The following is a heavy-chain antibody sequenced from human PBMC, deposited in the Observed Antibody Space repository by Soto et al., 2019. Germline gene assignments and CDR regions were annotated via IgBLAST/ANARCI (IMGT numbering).Heavy chain of an antibody. D-gene: IGHD2-21*01. V-gene: IGHV4-34*01. CDR1: GGSFSGYY. J-gene: IGHJ4*02. CDR3: ARGRLLYY. Sequence: QVQLQQWGAGLLKPSETLSLTCAVYGGSFSGYYGSWIRQPPGKGLEWIGEINHSGSTNYNPSLKSRVTISVDTSKNQFSLKLSSVTAADTAVYYCARGRLLYYWGQGTLVTVSS. CDR2: INHSGST.